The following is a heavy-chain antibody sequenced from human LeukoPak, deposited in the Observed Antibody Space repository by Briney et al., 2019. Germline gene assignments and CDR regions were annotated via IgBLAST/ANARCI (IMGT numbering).Heavy chain of an antibody. CDR3: ASQLGRGIAAAGPVVAD. CDR1: GGTFSSYA. J-gene: IGHJ1*01. CDR2: IIPILGIA. V-gene: IGHV1-69*04. D-gene: IGHD6-13*01. Sequence: ASVKVSCKASGGTFSSYAISWVRQAPGQGLEWMGRIIPILGIANYAQKFQGRATITADKSTSTAYMELSSLRSEDTAVYYCASQLGRGIAAAGPVVADWGQGTLVTVSS.